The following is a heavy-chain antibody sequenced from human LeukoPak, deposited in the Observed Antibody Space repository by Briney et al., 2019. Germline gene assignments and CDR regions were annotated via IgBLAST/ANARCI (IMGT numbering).Heavy chain of an antibody. Sequence: GGSLRLSCAASGFTFSSYWMHWVRQAPGEGLVWVSRLNSDGSSTSYADSVKGRFTISRDNAETTLHLQMNNLSAEDTAVYYCARASNRNSINFDYWGQGALVTVSS. CDR1: GFTFSSYW. CDR3: ARASNRNSINFDY. CDR2: LNSDGSST. J-gene: IGHJ4*02. D-gene: IGHD1-7*01. V-gene: IGHV3-74*01.